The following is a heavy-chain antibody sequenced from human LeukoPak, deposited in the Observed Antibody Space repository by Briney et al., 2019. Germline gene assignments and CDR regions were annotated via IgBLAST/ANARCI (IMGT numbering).Heavy chain of an antibody. CDR1: GFTFSSFG. D-gene: IGHD6-13*01. J-gene: IGHJ4*02. Sequence: GRSLRLSCAASGFTFSSFGTHWVRQAPGKGLEWVAVISYDGSSKYYADSVKGRFTISRDNSKNTLYLQMNSLRAEDTAVYYCASPAVYSSSWYYFDYWGQGTLVTVSS. CDR2: ISYDGSSK. V-gene: IGHV3-30*03. CDR3: ASPAVYSSSWYYFDY.